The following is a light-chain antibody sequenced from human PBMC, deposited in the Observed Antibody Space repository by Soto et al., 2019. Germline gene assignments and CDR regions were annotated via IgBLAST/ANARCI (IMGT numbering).Light chain of an antibody. CDR3: QQYNSWPQT. CDR2: STS. CDR1: QSVSSN. Sequence: EIVLTQSPGTLSVYPGERATLSCRASQSVSSNYLTWYQQKPGQAPRLLIYSTSTRATGIPDRFSGSGSGTEFTLTISSLQAEDFAVYYCQQYNSWPQTFGQGTKV. V-gene: IGKV3D-15*01. J-gene: IGKJ1*01.